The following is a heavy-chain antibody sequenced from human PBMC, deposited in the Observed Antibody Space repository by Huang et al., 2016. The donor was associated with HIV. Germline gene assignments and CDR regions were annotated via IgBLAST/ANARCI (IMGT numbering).Heavy chain of an antibody. J-gene: IGHJ4*02. CDR3: ARWMSSGSYYYFDF. CDR2: IHPGDSDP. Sequence: ELQLVQSGAEVKKPGESLKISCKGSENNFNTYWIGWVRQMPGKGLEWIGIIHPGDSDPRYSPSFLGQVTFSADKSINTAYLQWTYLKASDTAMYYCARWMSSGSYYYFDFWCQGTLVTVSS. D-gene: IGHD1-26*01. CDR1: ENNFNTYW. V-gene: IGHV5-51*01.